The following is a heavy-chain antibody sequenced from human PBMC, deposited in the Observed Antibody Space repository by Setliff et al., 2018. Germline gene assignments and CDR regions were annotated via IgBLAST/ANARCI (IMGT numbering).Heavy chain of an antibody. CDR1: GGTFSDYY. V-gene: IGHV4-34*01. CDR3: ARGFLRGYSSGWSRFDP. Sequence: SETLSLTCAASGGTFSDYYWTWIRQTPGKGLEWIGEIKHTGITNYNPSLKTRLNILVDTSKNQFSLKLSSVTAADTAVYYCARGFLRGYSSGWSRFDPWGQGTLVTVSS. CDR2: IKHTGIT. J-gene: IGHJ5*02. D-gene: IGHD6-19*01.